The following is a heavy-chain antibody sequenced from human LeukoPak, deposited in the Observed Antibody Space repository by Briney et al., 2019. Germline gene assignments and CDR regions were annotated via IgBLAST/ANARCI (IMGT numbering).Heavy chain of an antibody. CDR2: ISSSSSTI. Sequence: GGSLRLSCAASGFTFSSYGMHWVRQAPGKGLEWVSYISSSSSTIYYADSVKGRFTISRDNAKNSLYLQMNSLRDGDTAVYYCARSSSWYLYYFDYWGQGTLVTVSS. D-gene: IGHD6-13*01. V-gene: IGHV3-48*02. CDR3: ARSSSWYLYYFDY. J-gene: IGHJ4*02. CDR1: GFTFSSYG.